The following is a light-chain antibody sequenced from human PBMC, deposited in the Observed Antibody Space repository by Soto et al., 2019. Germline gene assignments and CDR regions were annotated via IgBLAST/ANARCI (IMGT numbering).Light chain of an antibody. CDR3: AAWDDSLNGV. Sequence: QPLLTQPPSASGTPGQRVTISCSGSSSNIGSNTVNWYQQLPGTAPKLLIYSNNQRPSGVPDRFPGSKSGTSASLAISGLQSEDEADYYCAAWDDSLNGVFGGGTQLTVL. V-gene: IGLV1-44*01. CDR2: SNN. CDR1: SSNIGSNT. J-gene: IGLJ2*01.